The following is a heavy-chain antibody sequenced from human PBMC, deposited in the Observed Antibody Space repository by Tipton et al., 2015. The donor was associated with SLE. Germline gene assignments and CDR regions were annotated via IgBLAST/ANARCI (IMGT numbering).Heavy chain of an antibody. CDR3: ATPYAVAGTTRRPFDY. V-gene: IGHV3-66*04. J-gene: IGHJ4*02. CDR1: GFIVRSNH. Sequence: GSLRLSCAASGFIVRSNHMSWVRQAPGKGLEWVSVIDSGGDTYYADSVKGRFTISRDNSKSTLYLQMNSLRAEDTAVYYCATPYAVAGTTRRPFDYWGQGTLVTVSS. CDR2: IDSGGDT. D-gene: IGHD6-19*01.